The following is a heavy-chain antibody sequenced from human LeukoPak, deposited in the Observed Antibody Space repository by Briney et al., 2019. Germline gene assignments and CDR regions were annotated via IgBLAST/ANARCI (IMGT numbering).Heavy chain of an antibody. V-gene: IGHV4-59*08. CDR1: GGSISSCS. Sequence: SETLSLIYTVSGGSISSCSWKWIRQPPGKGLEWIGNIYSSGNTNYNPSLKSRVTISVDTSKNQFSLKLSSVTAADTAVYYCARLRFLEWLFPWFDPWGQGTLVTVSS. CDR2: IYSSGNT. D-gene: IGHD3-3*01. J-gene: IGHJ5*02. CDR3: ARLRFLEWLFPWFDP.